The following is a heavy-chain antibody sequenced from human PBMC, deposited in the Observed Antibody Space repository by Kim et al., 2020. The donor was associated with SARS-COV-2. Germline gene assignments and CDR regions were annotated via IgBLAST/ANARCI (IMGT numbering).Heavy chain of an antibody. CDR2: ISSNGGST. V-gene: IGHV3-64D*06. Sequence: GGSLRLSCSASGFTFSSYAMHWVRQAPGKGLEYVSAISSNGGSTYYADSVKGRFTISRDNSKNTLYLQMSSLRAEDTAVYYCVKAYHYDYGDPDWVHWGQGTLVTVSS. J-gene: IGHJ4*02. D-gene: IGHD4-17*01. CDR3: VKAYHYDYGDPDWVH. CDR1: GFTFSSYA.